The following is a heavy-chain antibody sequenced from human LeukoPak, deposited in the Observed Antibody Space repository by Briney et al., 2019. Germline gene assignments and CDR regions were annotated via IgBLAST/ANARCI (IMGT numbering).Heavy chain of an antibody. CDR3: ASGSSTSCHDY. CDR1: GGSFSGYY. CDR2: INHSGST. V-gene: IGHV4-34*01. D-gene: IGHD2-2*01. J-gene: IGHJ4*02. Sequence: PSETLSLTCAVYGGSFSGYYWSWIRQPPGKGLEWIGEINHSGSTNYNPSLKSRVTISVDTSKNQFSLKLSSVTAADTAMYYCASGSSTSCHDYWGQGTLVTVSS.